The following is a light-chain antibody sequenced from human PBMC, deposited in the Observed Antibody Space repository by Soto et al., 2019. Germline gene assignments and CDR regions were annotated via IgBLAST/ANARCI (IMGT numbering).Light chain of an antibody. CDR3: QQYNNWPPLT. J-gene: IGKJ4*01. CDR2: GAS. CDR1: QSVSSN. V-gene: IGKV3D-15*01. Sequence: EIVMTQSPATLSVSPGERATLSCRASQSVSSNLAWYQQKPGQAPRLLIYGASIRATGIPARFSGSGSGTEFTLTISSLQSEDFAGYYCQQYNNWPPLTFGGGTKVDIK.